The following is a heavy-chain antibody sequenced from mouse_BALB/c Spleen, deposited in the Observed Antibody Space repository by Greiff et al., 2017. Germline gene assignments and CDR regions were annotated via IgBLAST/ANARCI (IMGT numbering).Heavy chain of an antibody. D-gene: IGHD2-1*01. CDR3: SRSYYGNYHYAMDY. CDR1: GYTFTSYW. J-gene: IGHJ4*01. V-gene: IGHV1-55*01. Sequence: QVQLQQPGAELVKPGASVKMSCKASGYTFTSYWINWVKQRPGQGLEWIGDIYPGRGITNYNDKFKSKATLTLDTSSSTAYMQLSSLTSEDSAVYYCSRSYYGNYHYAMDYWGQGTSDTVSS. CDR2: IYPGRGIT.